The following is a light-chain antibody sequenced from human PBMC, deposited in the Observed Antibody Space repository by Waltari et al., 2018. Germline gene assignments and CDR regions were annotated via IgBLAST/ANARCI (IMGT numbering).Light chain of an antibody. J-gene: IGLJ3*02. CDR2: RNN. V-gene: IGLV1-47*01. CDR3: AAWDDSLTVR. CDR1: SSNIGSNF. Sequence: QSVLTQPPSASGTPGQRVTISCSGSSSNIGSNFVCWYQHLPGTVPKLLIYRNNQRPSGVPDRFSGSKSGTSASLAISGLRSEDEADYYCAAWDDSLTVRFGGGTKLTVL.